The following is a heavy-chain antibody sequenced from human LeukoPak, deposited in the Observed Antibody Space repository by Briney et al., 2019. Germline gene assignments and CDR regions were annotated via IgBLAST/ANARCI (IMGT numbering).Heavy chain of an antibody. CDR3: AREEVIAAAGPTLDY. CDR2: INPNSGGT. CDR1: GYTFTHYD. J-gene: IGHJ4*02. Sequence: GASVKVSCKASGYTFTHYDMHCVRQAPGQGLEWMGWINPNSGGTNYAQKFQGRVTMTRDTSISTAYMELSRLRSDDTAVFYCAREEVIAAAGPTLDYWGQGALVTVSS. D-gene: IGHD6-13*01. V-gene: IGHV1-2*02.